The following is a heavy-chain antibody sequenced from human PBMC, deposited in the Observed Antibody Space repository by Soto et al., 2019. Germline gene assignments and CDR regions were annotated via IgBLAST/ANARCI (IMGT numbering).Heavy chain of an antibody. CDR1: GYTFTSYG. CDR3: ARDSADRAMGYYYYGLDV. CDR2: ISAYNGNT. J-gene: IGHJ6*02. D-gene: IGHD5-18*01. V-gene: IGHV1-18*01. Sequence: GASVKVSCKASGYTFTSYGISWVRQAPGQGLEWMGWISAYNGNTISGQKLQGRVTMTTDTSTSTAYMELRSLRSDDTAVYYCARDSADRAMGYYYYGLDVWGQGTTVTVSS.